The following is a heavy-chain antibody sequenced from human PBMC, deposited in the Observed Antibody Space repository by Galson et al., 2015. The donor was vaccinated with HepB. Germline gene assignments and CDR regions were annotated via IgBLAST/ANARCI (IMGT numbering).Heavy chain of an antibody. CDR3: ARHSSGPPRTSFDP. V-gene: IGHV4-39*01. CDR1: GGSISSSAYY. Sequence: TLSLTCTVSGGSISSSAYYWDWIRQPPGKGLEWIGSIYYSGSTYYNPSLKSRVTVSVDTSKNQFSLNLSSVTTADTAVYYCARHSSGPPRTSFDPWGQGTLVTVSS. D-gene: IGHD6-19*01. J-gene: IGHJ5*02. CDR2: IYYSGST.